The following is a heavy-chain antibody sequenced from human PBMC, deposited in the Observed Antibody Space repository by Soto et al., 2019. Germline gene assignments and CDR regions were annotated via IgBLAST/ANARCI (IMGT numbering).Heavy chain of an antibody. D-gene: IGHD3-3*01. CDR1: GFTFSSYA. J-gene: IGHJ4*02. CDR2: ISYDGSNK. CDR3: ARDEVAVLSGYQQIDY. V-gene: IGHV3-30-3*01. Sequence: GGSLRLSCAASGFTFSSYAMHWVRQAPGKGLEWVAVISYDGSNKYYADSVKGRFTISRDNSKNTLYLQMNSLRAEDTAVYYCARDEVAVLSGYQQIDYWGQGTLVTVSS.